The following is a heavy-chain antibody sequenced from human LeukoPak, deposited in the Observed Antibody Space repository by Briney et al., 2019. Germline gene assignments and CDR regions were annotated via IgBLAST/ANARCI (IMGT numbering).Heavy chain of an antibody. V-gene: IGHV4-34*01. CDR2: INHSGST. Sequence: PSETLSLTCAVYGGSFSGYYWSWIRQPPGKGLERIGEINHSGSTNYNPSLKSRVTISVDTSKNQFSLKLSSVTAADTAVYYCARGREGYGSGSYYNSYYFDYWGQGTLVTVSS. D-gene: IGHD3-10*01. CDR1: GGSFSGYY. CDR3: ARGREGYGSGSYYNSYYFDY. J-gene: IGHJ4*02.